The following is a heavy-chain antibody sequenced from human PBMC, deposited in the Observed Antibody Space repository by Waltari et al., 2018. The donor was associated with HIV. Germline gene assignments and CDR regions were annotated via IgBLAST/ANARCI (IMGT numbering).Heavy chain of an antibody. CDR3: ARRGMHYYESSGYYS. J-gene: IGHJ4*02. Sequence: QVLLQESGPGLVKPSETLSLTCTVSGGSITSYYWSWIRQPPGKGLEWIGYIYYSGSTNYNPSLKSRATISVDTSKNHVALKLSSVTAADTAVYYCARRGMHYYESSGYYSWGQGTLVTVSS. V-gene: IGHV4-59*01. CDR2: IYYSGST. CDR1: GGSITSYY. D-gene: IGHD3-22*01.